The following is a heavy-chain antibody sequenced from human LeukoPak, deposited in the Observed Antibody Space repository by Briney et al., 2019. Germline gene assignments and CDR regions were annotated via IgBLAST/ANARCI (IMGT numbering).Heavy chain of an antibody. CDR2: IYYSGST. CDR1: GGSISNYY. CDR3: ARGGLGGITAYSNYLFDY. J-gene: IGHJ4*02. D-gene: IGHD4-11*01. V-gene: IGHV4-59*08. Sequence: PSETLSLTCTVSGGSISNYYWGWIRQPPGEGLEWIGYIYYSGSTNYNPSLKSRVTMSIDTSKNQFSLNLTSVTATDTAVYYCARGGLGGITAYSNYLFDYWGQGTLVTVSS.